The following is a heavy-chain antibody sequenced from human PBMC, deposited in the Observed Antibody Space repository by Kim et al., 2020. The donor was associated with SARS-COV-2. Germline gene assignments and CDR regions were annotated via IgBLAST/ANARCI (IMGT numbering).Heavy chain of an antibody. J-gene: IGHJ6*02. D-gene: IGHD2-15*01. Sequence: SVKVSCKASGGTFSSYAISWVRQAPGQGLEWMGGIIPIFGTANYAQKFQGRVTITADESTSTAYMELSSLRSEDTAVYYCARGWTGYCSGGSCYPGSYGMDVWGQGTTVTVSS. CDR3: ARGWTGYCSGGSCYPGSYGMDV. CDR2: IIPIFGTA. CDR1: GGTFSSYA. V-gene: IGHV1-69*13.